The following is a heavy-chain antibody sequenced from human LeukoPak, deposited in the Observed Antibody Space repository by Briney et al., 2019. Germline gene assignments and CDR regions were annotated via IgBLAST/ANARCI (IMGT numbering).Heavy chain of an antibody. V-gene: IGHV1-2*06. CDR3: ARFILNLIRPTDY. CDR1: GYTFTGYY. CDR2: INPNSGGT. D-gene: IGHD3-16*02. J-gene: IGHJ4*02. Sequence: ASVKVSCKASGYTFTGYYMHCVRQAPGQGLEWMGRINPNSGGTNYAQKFQGRVTMTRDTSISTAYMELSRLRSDDTAVYYCARFILNLIRPTDYWGQGTLVTVSS.